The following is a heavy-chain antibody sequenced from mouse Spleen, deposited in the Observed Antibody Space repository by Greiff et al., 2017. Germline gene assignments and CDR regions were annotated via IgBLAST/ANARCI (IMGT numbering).Heavy chain of an antibody. CDR2: ISYDGSN. J-gene: IGHJ4*01. CDR3: AREGDYPYYYAMDY. CDR1: GYSITSGYY. V-gene: IGHV3-6*01. D-gene: IGHD2-13*01. Sequence: EVQLQESGPGLVKPSQSLSLTCSVTGYSITSGYYWNWIRQFPGNKLEWMGYISYDGSNHYNPSLKNRISITRDTSKNQFFLKLNSVTTEDTATYYCAREGDYPYYYAMDYWGQGTSVTVSS.